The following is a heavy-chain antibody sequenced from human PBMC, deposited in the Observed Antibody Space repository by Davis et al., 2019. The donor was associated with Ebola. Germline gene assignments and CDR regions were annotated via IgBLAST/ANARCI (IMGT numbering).Heavy chain of an antibody. J-gene: IGHJ4*02. Sequence: ASVKVSCKASGYTFSTYPITWVRQAPGQGPEWMGWVHPNSGNTGYAPKFQGRVTMTRNTSISTAYMELTSLTSEETAVYYCARGGTSCISNLCYLYIWGPGSLVTVSS. D-gene: IGHD2-2*01. CDR1: GYTFSTYP. CDR2: VHPNSGNT. CDR3: ARGGTSCISNLCYLYI. V-gene: IGHV1-8*02.